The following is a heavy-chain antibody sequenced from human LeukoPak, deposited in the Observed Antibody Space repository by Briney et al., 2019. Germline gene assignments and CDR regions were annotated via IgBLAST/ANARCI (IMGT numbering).Heavy chain of an antibody. D-gene: IGHD4-17*01. CDR1: GGSISSYY. Sequence: SETLSHTCTVSGGSISSYYWSWIRQPAGKGLEWIGRIYTSGSTNYNPSLKSRVTMSVDTSKNQFSLKLSSVTAADTAVYYCARDRYGDYYSDNAFDIWGQGTMVTVSS. CDR3: ARDRYGDYYSDNAFDI. CDR2: IYTSGST. J-gene: IGHJ3*02. V-gene: IGHV4-4*07.